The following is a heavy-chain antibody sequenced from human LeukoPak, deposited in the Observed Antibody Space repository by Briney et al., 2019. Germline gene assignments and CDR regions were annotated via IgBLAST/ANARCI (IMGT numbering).Heavy chain of an antibody. Sequence: GGSLRLSCAASGFTFSSYSMNWVRQAPGKGLEWVSSISSSSSYIYYADSVKGRFTISRDNAKNSLYLQMNSLRAKDTAVYYCAREGFYYDSSGYYYWGQGTLVTVSS. D-gene: IGHD3-22*01. V-gene: IGHV3-21*01. CDR1: GFTFSSYS. J-gene: IGHJ4*02. CDR2: ISSSSSYI. CDR3: AREGFYYDSSGYYY.